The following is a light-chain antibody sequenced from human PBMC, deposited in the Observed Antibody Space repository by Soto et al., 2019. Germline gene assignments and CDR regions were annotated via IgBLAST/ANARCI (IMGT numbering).Light chain of an antibody. CDR3: QSYDSSLSGSSV. CDR2: GNN. J-gene: IGLJ2*01. Sequence: QSVLTQPPSVSGAPGQRVTISCTGSSSNIGAGYDVHWYQQLPGTAPKPLIYGNNHRPSGVPDRFSGSKSGTSASLAITGLQAEDEADYYCQSYDSSLSGSSVFGGGTKVTVL. CDR1: SSNIGAGYD. V-gene: IGLV1-40*01.